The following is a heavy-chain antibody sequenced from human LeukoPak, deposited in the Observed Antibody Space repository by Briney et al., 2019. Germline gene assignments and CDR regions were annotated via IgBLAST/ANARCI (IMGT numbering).Heavy chain of an antibody. CDR2: IKQDGSEK. J-gene: IGHJ4*02. D-gene: IGHD3-22*01. CDR1: GFTFSTSW. V-gene: IGHV3-7*01. Sequence: GGSLRLSCSASGFTFSTSWMNWVRQAPGKGLEWEADIKQDGSEKYYVDSVKGRFTISRDNAKNSLYLHLNSLRAEDTAVYYCARGDYYDRRFDNWGQGTLVTVSS. CDR3: ARGDYYDRRFDN.